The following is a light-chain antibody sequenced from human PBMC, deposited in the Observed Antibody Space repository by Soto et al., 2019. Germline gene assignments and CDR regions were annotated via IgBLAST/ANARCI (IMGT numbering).Light chain of an antibody. J-gene: IGKJ4*01. CDR3: QQYDNLVT. CDR2: DAS. Sequence: DIQMTQSPSSLSASVGDRVTITCQPSQDISNYLNWYQQKPGKAPKLLIYDASNLETGVPSRFSGSGSGTDFTFTISSLQPEDIATYYCQQYDNLVTFGGGTKVEIK. CDR1: QDISNY. V-gene: IGKV1-33*01.